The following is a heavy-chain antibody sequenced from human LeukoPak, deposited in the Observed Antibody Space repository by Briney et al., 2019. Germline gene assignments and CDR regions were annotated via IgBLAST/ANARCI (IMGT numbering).Heavy chain of an antibody. J-gene: IGHJ5*02. CDR1: GFTFNSYW. D-gene: IGHD6-6*01. CDR2: IKRDGSST. CDR3: SGSSAENWFDP. Sequence: PGGSLRLSCAASGFTFNSYWMHWVRQAPGKGLLWVSRIKRDGSSTTYADSVKGRFTVSRDNAKNMLYLQMNRLRAEDTAVYYCSGSSAENWFDPWGPGTLVIVSS. V-gene: IGHV3-74*01.